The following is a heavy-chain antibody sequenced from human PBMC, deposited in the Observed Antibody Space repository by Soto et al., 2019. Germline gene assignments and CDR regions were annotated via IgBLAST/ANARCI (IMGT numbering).Heavy chain of an antibody. D-gene: IGHD5-18*01. CDR1: GGTFSSYA. V-gene: IGHV1-69*01. CDR2: IIPIFGTA. CDR3: ARDQYSYGYYGFDH. Sequence: QVQLVQSGAEVKKPGSSVKVSCKASGGTFSSYAISWVRQAPGQGLEWMGGIIPIFGTANYAQKFQGRVTIPADESTSTAYMERSSLRSEDTAVYYCARDQYSYGYYGFDHWGQGTLVTVSS. J-gene: IGHJ5*02.